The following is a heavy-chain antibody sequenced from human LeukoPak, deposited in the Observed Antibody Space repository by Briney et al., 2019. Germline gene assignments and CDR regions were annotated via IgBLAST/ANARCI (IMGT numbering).Heavy chain of an antibody. CDR3: ARGLTYYDILTGYYNSESFDY. J-gene: IGHJ4*02. Sequence: PSETLSLTCTVSGGSISSYYWSWIRQPAGKGLEWIGRIYTSGSTNYNPSLKSRVTISVDTSKNQFSLKLSSVTAADTAVYYCARGLTYYDILTGYYNSESFDYWGQGTLVTVSS. CDR1: GGSISSYY. D-gene: IGHD3-9*01. V-gene: IGHV4-4*07. CDR2: IYTSGST.